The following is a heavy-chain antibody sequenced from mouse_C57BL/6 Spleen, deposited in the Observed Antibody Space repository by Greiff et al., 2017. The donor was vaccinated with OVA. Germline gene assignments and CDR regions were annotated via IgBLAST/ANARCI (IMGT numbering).Heavy chain of an antibody. J-gene: IGHJ4*01. V-gene: IGHV5-9-1*02. CDR1: GFTFSSYA. CDR3: TRGGGITTVVESFYSYAMDY. D-gene: IGHD1-1*01. Sequence: EVHLVESGEGLVKPGGSLKLSCAASGFTFSSYAMSWVRQTPEKRLEWVAYISSGGDYIYYADTVKGRFTISRDNARNTLYLQMSSLKSEDTAMYYCTRGGGITTVVESFYSYAMDYWGRGTSVTVSS. CDR2: ISSGGDYI.